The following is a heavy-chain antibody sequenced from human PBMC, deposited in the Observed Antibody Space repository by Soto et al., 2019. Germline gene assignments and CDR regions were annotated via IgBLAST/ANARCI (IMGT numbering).Heavy chain of an antibody. V-gene: IGHV5-51*01. CDR1: GYSFTSYW. J-gene: IGHJ6*02. Sequence: PGESLKISCKGSGYSFTSYWIGWVRQMPGKGLEWMGIIYPGDSDTRYSPSFQGQVTISADKSISTAYLQWSSLKASDTAMYYCASSRFESSGFLYYYYGMDVWGQGTTVTVSS. CDR3: ASSRFESSGFLYYYYGMDV. D-gene: IGHD3-22*01. CDR2: IYPGDSDT.